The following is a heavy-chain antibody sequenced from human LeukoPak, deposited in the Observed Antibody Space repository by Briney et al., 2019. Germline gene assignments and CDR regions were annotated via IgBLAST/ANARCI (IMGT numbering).Heavy chain of an antibody. CDR2: MNPNSGNT. CDR1: GYTFTSYD. CDR3: ARFLSGDASFDY. J-gene: IGHJ4*02. D-gene: IGHD2/OR15-2a*01. V-gene: IGHV1-8*01. Sequence: GASVKVSCKASGYTFTSYDINWVRQATGQGLEWMGWMNPNSGNTGYAQKFQGRVTMTRNTSISTAYMELSSLRSEDTAVYSCARFLSGDASFDYWGQGTLVTVSS.